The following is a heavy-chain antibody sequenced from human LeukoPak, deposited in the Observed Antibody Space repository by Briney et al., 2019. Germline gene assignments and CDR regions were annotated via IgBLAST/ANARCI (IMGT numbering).Heavy chain of an antibody. J-gene: IGHJ3*02. V-gene: IGHV4-59*08. CDR1: AGSINNYY. D-gene: IGHD2-2*01. CDR2: IYYDGST. CDR3: ARSPCTSASCPRRNVFDI. Sequence: PSETLSLTCTVSAGSINNYYWTWIRQPPGKGLECIGYIYYDGSTNYNPSLESRVTISGDTSKNQFSLKLSSVTAADTAVYYCARSPCTSASCPRRNVFDIWGQGTMVTVSS.